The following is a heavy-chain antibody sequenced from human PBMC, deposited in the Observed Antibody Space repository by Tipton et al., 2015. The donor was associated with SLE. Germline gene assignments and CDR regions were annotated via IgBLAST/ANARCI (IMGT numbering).Heavy chain of an antibody. Sequence: LRLSCTVSGGSISSYYWSWIRQPPGKGLEWIWYIYYSGSTNYNPSLKSRVTISVDTSKNQFSLKLSSVTAADTAVYYCAIVPRGGGYGWVYFDYWGQGTLVTASS. CDR3: AIVPRGGGYGWVYFDY. D-gene: IGHD3-16*01. V-gene: IGHV4-59*01. CDR1: GGSISSYY. J-gene: IGHJ4*02. CDR2: IYYSGST.